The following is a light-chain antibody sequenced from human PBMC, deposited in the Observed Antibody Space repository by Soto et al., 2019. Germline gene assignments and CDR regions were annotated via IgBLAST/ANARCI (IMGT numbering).Light chain of an antibody. J-gene: IGKJ1*01. Sequence: EIVLTQCPGTLSLSPGERATLSCRASQSISSSFLAWYQQKPGQAPRLLIYGASSRATGIPDRFSGSGSGTDFTLTISRLEPEDFAVFYCQQYDSSPWTFGQGTKVEIK. CDR2: GAS. V-gene: IGKV3-20*01. CDR1: QSISSSF. CDR3: QQYDSSPWT.